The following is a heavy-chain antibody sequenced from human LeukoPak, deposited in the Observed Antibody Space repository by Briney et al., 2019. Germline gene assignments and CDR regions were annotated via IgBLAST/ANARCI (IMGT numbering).Heavy chain of an antibody. CDR3: ASRPSDDAFDI. D-gene: IGHD2-2*01. V-gene: IGHV4-34*01. CDR1: GGSFSGYY. Sequence: SETLSLTCAVYGGSFSGYYWSWIRQPPGKGLEWIGEINHSGSTNYNPSLKSRVTISVDTSKNQFSLKLSSVTAADTAVYYCASRPSDDAFDIWGQGTMVTVSS. CDR2: INHSGST. J-gene: IGHJ3*02.